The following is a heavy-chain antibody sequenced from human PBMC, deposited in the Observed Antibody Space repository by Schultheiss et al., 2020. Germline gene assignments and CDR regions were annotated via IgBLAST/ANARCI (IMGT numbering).Heavy chain of an antibody. CDR2: IYTSGST. CDR1: GGSFSGYY. Sequence: SQTLSLTCAVYGGSFSGYYWSWIRKPAGKGLEWIGRIYTSGSTNYNPSLKSRVTISVDTSKNQFSLKLSSVTAADTAVYYCARDRGGGDAFDIWGQGTWVTVSS. D-gene: IGHD2-21*02. V-gene: IGHV4-4*07. J-gene: IGHJ3*02. CDR3: ARDRGGGDAFDI.